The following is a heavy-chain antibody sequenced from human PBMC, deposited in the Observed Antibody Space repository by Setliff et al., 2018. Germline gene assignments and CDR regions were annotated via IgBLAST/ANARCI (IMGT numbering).Heavy chain of an antibody. J-gene: IGHJ5*02. V-gene: IGHV3-7*01. D-gene: IGHD5-12*01. CDR3: ARDQAPLGIYWFDP. CDR2: IKEDGSEK. CDR1: RFTFSNYW. Sequence: GSLRLSCAASRFTFSNYWMSWVRQAPGKGLEWVANIKEDGSEKYYVDSVKGRFTISRDNAKNSLYLQMNSLRAEDTAVYYCARDQAPLGIYWFDPWGQGTLVTVSS.